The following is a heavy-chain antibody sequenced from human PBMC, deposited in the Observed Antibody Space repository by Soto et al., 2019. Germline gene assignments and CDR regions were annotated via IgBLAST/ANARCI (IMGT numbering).Heavy chain of an antibody. Sequence: PGGSLRLSCAASGFTFSSYGMHWVRQAPGKGLEWVAVIWYDGSNKYYADSVKGRFTISRDNSKNTLYLQMNSLRAEDTAVYYCAREMEMATIRSPIDYWGQGTLVTVSS. CDR3: AREMEMATIRSPIDY. CDR2: IWYDGSNK. D-gene: IGHD5-12*01. CDR1: GFTFSSYG. V-gene: IGHV3-33*01. J-gene: IGHJ4*02.